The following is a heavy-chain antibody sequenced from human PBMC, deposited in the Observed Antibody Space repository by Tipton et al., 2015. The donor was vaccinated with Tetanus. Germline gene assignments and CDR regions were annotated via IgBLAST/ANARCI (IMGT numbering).Heavy chain of an antibody. J-gene: IGHJ3*01. V-gene: IGHV3-48*02. Sequence: SLRLSCVASRFTFSTYGMNWVRQAPGKGLEWLSFISSSGNTIYYADSLKGRFTISRDNPKNALYLQMNSLRDEDTAVYYCARSQLVGVMELLAFDVWGQGTMVSVSS. CDR2: ISSSGNTI. CDR3: ARSQLVGVMELLAFDV. D-gene: IGHD2-2*01. CDR1: RFTFSTYG.